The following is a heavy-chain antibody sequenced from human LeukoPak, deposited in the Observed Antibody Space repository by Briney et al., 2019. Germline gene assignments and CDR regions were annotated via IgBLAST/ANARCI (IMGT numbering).Heavy chain of an antibody. Sequence: GGSLRLSCAASGFTFSNYWMNWVRQAPGKGLGWVANINQDGSENFYLDSVKGRFTISRDNAKNSLYLQMNSLRAEDTAVYYCARDSVRGGYDSLFDYWGQGTLVTVSS. CDR1: GFTFSNYW. V-gene: IGHV3-7*04. CDR3: ARDSVRGGYDSLFDY. J-gene: IGHJ4*02. CDR2: INQDGSEN. D-gene: IGHD5-12*01.